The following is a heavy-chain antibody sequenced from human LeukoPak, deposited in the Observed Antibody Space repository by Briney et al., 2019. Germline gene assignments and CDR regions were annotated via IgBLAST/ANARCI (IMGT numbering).Heavy chain of an antibody. D-gene: IGHD3-10*01. Sequence: PSETLSLTCAVYGGSFSGYNWSWIRQPPGKGLEWIGEINHSGSTNYNPSLKSRVTISVDTSKNEFSLKLSSVTAADTAVYYCARLDLVRGVYWGQGTLVTVSS. CDR2: INHSGST. V-gene: IGHV4-34*01. J-gene: IGHJ4*02. CDR3: ARLDLVRGVY. CDR1: GGSFSGYN.